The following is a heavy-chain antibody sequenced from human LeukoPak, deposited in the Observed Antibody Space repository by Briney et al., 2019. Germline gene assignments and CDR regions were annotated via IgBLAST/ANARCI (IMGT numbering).Heavy chain of an antibody. J-gene: IGHJ5*02. CDR2: IYYSEST. CDR1: VGSISCYY. CDR3: ARWDTSGSSVCFDP. Sequence: SETLSLTCTVSVGSISCYYWSWIRQPPGRGLEGFRYIYYSESTNYNPSLKSRVTISVDTSKNQFSLQLSSVTAADTAVYYCARWDTSGSSVCFDPWGQGTLVTVSS. D-gene: IGHD1-26*01. V-gene: IGHV4-59*01.